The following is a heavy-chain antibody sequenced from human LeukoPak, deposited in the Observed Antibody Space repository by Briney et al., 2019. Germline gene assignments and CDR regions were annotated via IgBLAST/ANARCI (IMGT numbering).Heavy chain of an antibody. CDR1: GFTFRSYN. Sequence: GGSLRLSCVASGFTFRSYNMHWVRQAPGKGLEWVSSMSSGNRNPDYEHYSEFVKGRFTMSRDNAENSVFLQMNSLRAEDTAVYYCAKHQGERITMIVVARAYAFDIWGQGTMVTVSS. CDR2: MSSGNRNP. CDR3: AKHQGERITMIVVARAYAFDI. V-gene: IGHV3-21*06. J-gene: IGHJ3*02. D-gene: IGHD3-22*01.